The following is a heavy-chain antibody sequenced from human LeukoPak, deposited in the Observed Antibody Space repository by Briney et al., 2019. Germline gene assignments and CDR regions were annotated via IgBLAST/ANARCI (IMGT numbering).Heavy chain of an antibody. Sequence: ASVKVSCAASGFTFSSYAMSWVRQAPGKGLEWVSVISGSGDTTYYADSVKGRFTFSRDNSMSTLFLQMNSLRAEDTAVYYCARRRMPDGYWGQGTLVTVSS. CDR1: GFTFSSYA. V-gene: IGHV3-23*01. D-gene: IGHD2-2*01. J-gene: IGHJ4*02. CDR3: ARRRMPDGY. CDR2: ISGSGDTT.